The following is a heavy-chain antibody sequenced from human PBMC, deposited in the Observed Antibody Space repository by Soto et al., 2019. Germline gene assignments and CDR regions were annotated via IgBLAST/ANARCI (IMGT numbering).Heavy chain of an antibody. CDR2: IIPIFGTA. V-gene: IGHV1-69*06. CDR3: ARDLAIYGGKSYYYGMDV. D-gene: IGHD4-17*01. CDR1: GGTFSSYA. Sequence: QVQLVQSGAEVKKPGSSVKVSCKASGGTFSSYAISWVRQAPGQGLEWMGGIIPIFGTANYAQKFQGRVTITADKSTSTAYMELSSLRPEDTAVYYCARDLAIYGGKSYYYGMDVWGQGTTVTVSS. J-gene: IGHJ6*02.